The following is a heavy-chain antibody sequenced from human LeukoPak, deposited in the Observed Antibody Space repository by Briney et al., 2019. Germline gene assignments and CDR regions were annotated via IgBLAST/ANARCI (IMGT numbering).Heavy chain of an antibody. V-gene: IGHV3-48*03. J-gene: IGHJ6*04. CDR2: ISSSGSTI. Sequence: QPGGSLRLSCAASGFTFSSYEMNWVRQAPGKGLEWVSYISSSGSTIYYADSVKGRFTISRDNAKNSLYLQMNNLRAEDTAVYYCASLTSSSWYNYYYYGMDVWGKGTTVTVSS. CDR1: GFTFSSYE. D-gene: IGHD6-13*01. CDR3: ASLTSSSWYNYYYYGMDV.